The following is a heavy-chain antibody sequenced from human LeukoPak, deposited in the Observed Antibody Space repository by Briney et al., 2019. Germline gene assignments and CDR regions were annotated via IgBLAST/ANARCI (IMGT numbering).Heavy chain of an antibody. CDR1: GFTFSLYG. V-gene: IGHV3-30*18. CDR3: AYDQIGGTPEYSSGPLGY. D-gene: IGHD6-19*01. J-gene: IGHJ4*02. CDR2: ISHDGSNT. Sequence: GGSLRLSCAASGFTFSLYGIHWVRQAPGKGLEWVAVISHDGSNTYFADSVKGRFAISSDTSKNTLYLQMNTLRAEDTAVYYCAYDQIGGTPEYSSGPLGYWGQGTLVTVSS.